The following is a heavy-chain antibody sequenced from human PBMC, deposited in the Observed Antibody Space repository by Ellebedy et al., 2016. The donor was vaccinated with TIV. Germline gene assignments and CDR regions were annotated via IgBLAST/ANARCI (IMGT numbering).Heavy chain of an antibody. CDR1: GFSLTPTGVG. D-gene: IGHD3-22*01. V-gene: IGHV2-5*01. J-gene: IGHJ5*02. CDR2: IYWNDDK. CDR3: LHSNVALIVCAFGP. Sequence: SGPTLVKPTPPLTLTCSFSGFSLTPTGVGVGWIRQPPGKALEWLGIIYWNDDKRYPPSLKSRLTITKDTSRNQVVLTMTDMDPVDKATYYCLHSNVALIVCAFGPWGQGALVAVSS.